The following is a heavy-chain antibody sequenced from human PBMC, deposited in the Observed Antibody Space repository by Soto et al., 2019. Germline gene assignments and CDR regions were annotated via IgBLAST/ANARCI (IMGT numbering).Heavy chain of an antibody. Sequence: QLQLQESGSGLVKPSQTLSLTCAVSGGSIRSGGYSWSWIRQPPGKGLEWLGYIYHSGRTYYNPSLKMWVDTTLDSSYNRFSLEVSAVTAADTTVDFCTGEVVRVGGWDFWGQGSTYTV. D-gene: IGHD2-15*01. J-gene: IGHJ6*02. V-gene: IGHV4-30-2*01. CDR2: IYHSGRT. CDR1: GGSIRSGGYS. CDR3: TGEVVRVGGWDF.